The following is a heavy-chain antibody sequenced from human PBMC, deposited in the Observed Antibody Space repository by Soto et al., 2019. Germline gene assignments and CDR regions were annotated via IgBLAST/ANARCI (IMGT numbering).Heavy chain of an antibody. D-gene: IGHD3-16*01. CDR3: VRSLNGFDP. V-gene: IGHV1-8*02. CDR1: GYTFTTYD. J-gene: IGHJ5*02. CDR2: MNPNSGNT. Sequence: QVQLVQSGAEVKKPAASVKVSCTTSGYTFTTYDINWVRQATGQGFEWMGWMNPNSGNTGYAQKFQGRVTMTRDTSISTVYMELSGLRSEDTAVYYYVRSLNGFDPRGQGTLVTVSS.